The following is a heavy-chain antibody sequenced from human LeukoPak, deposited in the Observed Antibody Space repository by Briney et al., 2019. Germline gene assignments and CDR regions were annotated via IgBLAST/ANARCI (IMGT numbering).Heavy chain of an antibody. Sequence: SETLSLTCTVSGGSISSGGYYWSWIRQHPGKGLEWIGYICYSGSTYYNPPLKSRVTISVDTSKNQFSLKLSSVTAADTAVYYCAILRHYYGSGSPDAFDIWGQGTMVTVSS. CDR1: GGSISSGGYY. V-gene: IGHV4-31*03. CDR3: AILRHYYGSGSPDAFDI. CDR2: ICYSGST. D-gene: IGHD3-10*01. J-gene: IGHJ3*02.